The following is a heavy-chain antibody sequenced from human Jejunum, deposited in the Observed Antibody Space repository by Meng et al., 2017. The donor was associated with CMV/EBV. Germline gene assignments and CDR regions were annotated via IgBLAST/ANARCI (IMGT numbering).Heavy chain of an antibody. Sequence: DYYFHGVRQAPGQGLEWMGWITGKTGGTKFAQKFQGRVTMTRDTSISTVYRELSRLSSDDTAVYYCAGERDYGSGSYFRDGFDLWGQGTTVTVSS. J-gene: IGHJ3*01. V-gene: IGHV1-2*02. CDR2: ITGKTGGT. D-gene: IGHD3-10*01. CDR3: AGERDYGSGSYFRDGFDL. CDR1: DYY.